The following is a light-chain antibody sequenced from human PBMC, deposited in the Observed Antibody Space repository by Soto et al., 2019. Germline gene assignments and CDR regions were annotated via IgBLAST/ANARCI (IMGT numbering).Light chain of an antibody. CDR3: QHYNSYSEA. CDR1: QTISSW. CDR2: KAS. J-gene: IGKJ1*01. Sequence: DIQSTQSHSPLSGSVGDRVTITCRASQTISSWLAWYQQKPGKAPKLLIYKASTLKSGVPSRFSGSGSGTEFTLTISSLQPDDFATYYCQHYNSYSEAFGQGTKVDIK. V-gene: IGKV1-5*03.